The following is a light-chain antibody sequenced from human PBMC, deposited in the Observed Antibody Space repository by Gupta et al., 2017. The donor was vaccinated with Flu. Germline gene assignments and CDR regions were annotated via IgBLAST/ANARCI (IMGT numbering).Light chain of an antibody. Sequence: GTLSLSTGERATLSCRASQSVSHYLSWYQHKPGQAPRLLIYDASNRATGIPARFSGSRSGTDFTLTISSREPEDFAVYYCQQRSNKPPYTFGQGTKLQIK. CDR2: DAS. J-gene: IGKJ2*01. V-gene: IGKV3-11*01. CDR3: QQRSNKPPYT. CDR1: QSVSHY.